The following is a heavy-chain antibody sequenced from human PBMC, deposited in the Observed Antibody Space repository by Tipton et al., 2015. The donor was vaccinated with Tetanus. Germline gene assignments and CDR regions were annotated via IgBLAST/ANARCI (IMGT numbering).Heavy chain of an antibody. CDR2: IYYSGST. CDR1: GGSISSSSYY. V-gene: IGHV4-39*01. CDR3: ARQCVVPAAENDYGDNAFDS. D-gene: IGHD2-2*01. Sequence: TLSLTCTVSGGSISSSSYYWGWIRQPPGKGLEWIGSIYYSGSTYYNPSLKSRVTISVDTSKNQFSLKLSSVTAADTAVYYCARQCVVPAAENDYGDNAFDSWGQGTLVTVSS. J-gene: IGHJ4*02.